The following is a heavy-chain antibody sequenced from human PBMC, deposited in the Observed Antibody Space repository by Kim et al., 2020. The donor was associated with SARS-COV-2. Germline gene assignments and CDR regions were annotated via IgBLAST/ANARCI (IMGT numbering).Heavy chain of an antibody. V-gene: IGHV4-4*07. CDR3: ARDRCGTGSFEY. Sequence: SYSPSLKSRVTMSIDTSKNQFSLNMSSVTAADTAVYYCARDRCGTGSFEYWGQGALVTVSS. J-gene: IGHJ4*02. D-gene: IGHD1-26*01.